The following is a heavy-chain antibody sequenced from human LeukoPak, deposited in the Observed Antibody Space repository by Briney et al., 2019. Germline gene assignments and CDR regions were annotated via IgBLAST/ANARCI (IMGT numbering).Heavy chain of an antibody. CDR3: AKGGLWMGSNY. V-gene: IGHV3-23*01. Sequence: GGSLSLSCAASGFTFSSYAMSWVRQAPGKGLEWVSAISGSGGSTYYADSVKGRFTISRDNSKNTLYLQMNSLRAEDTAVYYCAKGGLWMGSNYRGQGTLVTVSS. D-gene: IGHD3-3*01. J-gene: IGHJ4*02. CDR1: GFTFSSYA. CDR2: ISGSGGST.